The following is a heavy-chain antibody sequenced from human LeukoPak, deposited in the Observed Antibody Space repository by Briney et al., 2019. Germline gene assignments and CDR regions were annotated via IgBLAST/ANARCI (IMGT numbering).Heavy chain of an antibody. CDR2: IFYSGST. CDR3: AKSNGYGLVDI. Sequence: SETLSLTCTVSGGSISTSNYYWGWIRQPPGKGLEWIGNIFYSGSTYYSPSLKSRVTISLDTSRNQFSLKLNSVTAADTAVYYCAKSNGYGLVDIWGKGTTVTISS. CDR1: GGSISTSNYY. D-gene: IGHD3-10*01. J-gene: IGHJ6*04. V-gene: IGHV4-39*07.